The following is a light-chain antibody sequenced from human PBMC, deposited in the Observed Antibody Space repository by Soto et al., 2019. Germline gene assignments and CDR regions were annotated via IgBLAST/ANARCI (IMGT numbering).Light chain of an antibody. V-gene: IGKV1-39*01. CDR2: AAS. J-gene: IGKJ1*01. CDR1: ESVSCY. CDR3: QQRYCKWT. Sequence: DIQMTQSPSSLSASVGDRVTITCRAKESVSCYVNWYQQKPGKAPKPLIYAASSLQSGVPARFSGSGSVTDFTLSISGLQPEDFATYYWQQRYCKWTFGQGTKVEIK.